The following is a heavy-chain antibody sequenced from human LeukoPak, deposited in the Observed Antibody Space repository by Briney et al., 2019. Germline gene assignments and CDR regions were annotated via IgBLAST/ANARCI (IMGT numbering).Heavy chain of an antibody. CDR1: GFTFSSYA. D-gene: IGHD2-21*01. CDR3: ARGRTPEYAGGGDCFDY. V-gene: IGHV3-23*01. J-gene: IGHJ4*02. Sequence: GGSLRLSCAASGFTFSSYAMSWVRQAPGKGLEWVSAISGSGGSTYYADSVKGRFTISRDNAKNSLYLQMNSLRAEDTAVYYCARGRTPEYAGGGDCFDYWGQGTLVTVSS. CDR2: ISGSGGST.